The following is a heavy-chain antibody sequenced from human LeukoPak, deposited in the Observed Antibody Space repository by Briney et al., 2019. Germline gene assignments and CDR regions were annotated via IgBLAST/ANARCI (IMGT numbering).Heavy chain of an antibody. D-gene: IGHD1-1*01. Sequence: SETLSLTCAVSGGSVSSNNWWGWVRQPPGKGLEWIGEIYHSGSPNYNPSLKSRVTISADKSRNHFSLNLSSVTAADTAVYYCARVNINNWHSCDYWGQGTLVTVSS. CDR1: GGSVSSNNW. V-gene: IGHV4-4*02. J-gene: IGHJ4*02. CDR3: ARVNINNWHSCDY. CDR2: IYHSGSP.